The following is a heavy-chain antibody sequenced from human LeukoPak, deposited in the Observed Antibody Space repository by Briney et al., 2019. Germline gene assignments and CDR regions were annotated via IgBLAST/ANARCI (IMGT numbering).Heavy chain of an antibody. D-gene: IGHD3-3*01. CDR3: ARXDWVSGAVRAFDI. V-gene: IGHV3-11*04. J-gene: IGHJ3*02. CDR2: ISNDSVDK. Sequence: GGSLRLSCVGSGFTFSDYYMSWIRQVPGKGLEWVSYISNDSVDKYYVDSVRGRFTISRDNAKKSMYLQMSGLRVEDTAVYYCARXDWVSGAVRAFDIWGQGTMVTVSS. CDR1: GFTFSDYY.